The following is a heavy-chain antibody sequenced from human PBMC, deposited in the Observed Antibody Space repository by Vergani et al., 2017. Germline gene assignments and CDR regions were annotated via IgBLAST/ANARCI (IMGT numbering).Heavy chain of an antibody. CDR2: IYHSGST. CDR1: GYSISSGYY. CDR3: ARRGYDILSSHAFDI. D-gene: IGHD3-9*01. J-gene: IGHJ3*02. Sequence: QVQLPESGPGLVKPSETLSLTCAVSGYSISSGYYWGWIRQPPGKGLEWIGSIYHSGSTYYNPSLKSRVTISVDTSKNQFSLKLSSVTAADTAVYYCARRGYDILSSHAFDIWGQGTMVTVSS. V-gene: IGHV4-38-2*01.